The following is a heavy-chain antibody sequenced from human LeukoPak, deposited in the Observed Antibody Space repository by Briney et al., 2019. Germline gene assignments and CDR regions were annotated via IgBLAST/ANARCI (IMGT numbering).Heavy chain of an antibody. Sequence: PSETLSLTCTVSGASVSSGGYYWSWIRQHPGKGLEWIGYIYNRGATYYNPSLKSRVTISVDTSKNQFSLKLSSVTAADTAVYYCARDRAQLWSWYFDLWGRGTLVTVSS. CDR2: IYNRGAT. V-gene: IGHV4-31*03. D-gene: IGHD5-18*01. CDR1: GASVSSGGYY. J-gene: IGHJ2*01. CDR3: ARDRAQLWSWYFDL.